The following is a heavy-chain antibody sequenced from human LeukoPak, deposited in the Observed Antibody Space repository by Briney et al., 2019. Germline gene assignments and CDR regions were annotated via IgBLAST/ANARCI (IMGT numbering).Heavy chain of an antibody. CDR3: ARARPGIAVADATLDY. V-gene: IGHV3-30*04. D-gene: IGHD6-19*01. Sequence: GRSLRLSCAASGFTFSSYAMHGVPPAPGKGLEWVAVISYDGSHTYSEDSGNGRFTISRENSKNTLYLQMNRLRAEDTAVYYCARARPGIAVADATLDYWGKGTLVTVS. CDR2: ISYDGSHT. J-gene: IGHJ4*02. CDR1: GFTFSSYA.